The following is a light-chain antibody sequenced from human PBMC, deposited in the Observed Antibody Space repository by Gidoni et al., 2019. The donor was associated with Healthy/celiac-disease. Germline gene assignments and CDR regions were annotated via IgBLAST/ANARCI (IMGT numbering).Light chain of an antibody. CDR2: EVS. V-gene: IGLV2-14*01. J-gene: IGLJ3*02. CDR1: RSDVGGYNY. CDR3: SSYTSSSTLV. Sequence: QSALTQPASVSGSPGPSITISCTGTRSDVGGYNYVSWYQQHPGKAPKLMIYEVSNRPSGVSNRFSGSKSGNTASLTISGLQAEDEADYYCSSYTSSSTLVFGGGTKLTVL.